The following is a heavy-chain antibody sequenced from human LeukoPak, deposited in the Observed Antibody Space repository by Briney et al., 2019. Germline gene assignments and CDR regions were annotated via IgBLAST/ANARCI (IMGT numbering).Heavy chain of an antibody. CDR3: ARAEEGVSGYGLGDAFDI. Sequence: PSETLSLTCTVSGGSISSGGYYWRWIRQHPGKGLEWIGYIYYSGSTYYNPSLKSRVTISVDTSKNQFSLKLSSVTAADTAVYYCARAEEGVSGYGLGDAFDIWGQGTMVTVSS. CDR1: GGSISSGGYY. V-gene: IGHV4-31*03. J-gene: IGHJ3*02. CDR2: IYYSGST. D-gene: IGHD5-12*01.